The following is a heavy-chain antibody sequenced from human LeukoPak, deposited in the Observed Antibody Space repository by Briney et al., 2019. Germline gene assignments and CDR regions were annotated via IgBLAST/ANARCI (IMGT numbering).Heavy chain of an antibody. Sequence: PGGSLRLSCAASGFTFSSYSMNWVRQAPGKGLEWVSYISSSSSTIYYADSVKGRFTISRDNSKNTLYLQMNSLRAEDTAVYYCQLYGSGSFGRTQFDYWGQGTLVTVSS. CDR2: ISSSSSTI. J-gene: IGHJ4*02. CDR3: QLYGSGSFGRTQFDY. CDR1: GFTFSSYS. V-gene: IGHV3-48*01. D-gene: IGHD3-10*01.